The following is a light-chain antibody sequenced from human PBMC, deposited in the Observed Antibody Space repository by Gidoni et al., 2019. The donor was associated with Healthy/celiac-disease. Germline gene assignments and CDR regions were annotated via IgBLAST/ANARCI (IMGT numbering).Light chain of an antibody. Sequence: EIVLTHSPVTLSLSPGDRATLSCRASQSVSNIYLAWYQQKPGQATRLLIYDAASRAPGIPDRFSGSGAGTDVTLTISRLETEDFAVDYCQQYGSSLLWTFGQGTKVEIK. CDR3: QQYGSSLLWT. V-gene: IGKV3-20*01. CDR2: DAA. CDR1: QSVSNIY. J-gene: IGKJ1*01.